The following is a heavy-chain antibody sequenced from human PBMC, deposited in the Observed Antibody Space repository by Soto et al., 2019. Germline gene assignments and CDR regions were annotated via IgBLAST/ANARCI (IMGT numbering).Heavy chain of an antibody. D-gene: IGHD3-3*01. CDR1: GFTFSTYG. J-gene: IGHJ4*02. CDR2: ISYDGVNK. CDR3: AKSAGDFLSGYSSHCDY. V-gene: IGHV3-30*18. Sequence: QVQLVESGGGVVQPGRSLRLSCAASGFTFSTYGMHWVRQAPGKGLEWVAVISYDGVNKYHADSVKGRFAISRDDSKNTLYLQMNSLGAEDTAVYYCAKSAGDFLSGYSSHCDYLGQGTLVTVSS.